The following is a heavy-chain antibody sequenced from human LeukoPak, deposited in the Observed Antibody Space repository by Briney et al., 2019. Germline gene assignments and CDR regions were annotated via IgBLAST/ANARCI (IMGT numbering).Heavy chain of an antibody. CDR1: GFTFSSYD. D-gene: IGHD1-26*01. V-gene: IGHV3-30*18. CDR3: AKEGSNGDFDY. CDR2: ISYDGSNK. Sequence: GGSLRLSCAASGFTFSSYDMHWVRQAPGKGLEWVTVISYDGSNKYYGDSVKGRFTISRDNSKNTLYLKMNSLRAEDAAVYYCAKEGSNGDFDYWGQGTLVTVSS. J-gene: IGHJ4*02.